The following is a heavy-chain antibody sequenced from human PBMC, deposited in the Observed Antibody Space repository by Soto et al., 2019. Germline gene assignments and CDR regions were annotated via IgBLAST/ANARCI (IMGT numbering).Heavy chain of an antibody. CDR2: SNHSGNT. V-gene: IGHV4-34*01. J-gene: IGHJ1*01. D-gene: IGHD6-25*01. CDR1: GGSFSGYY. Sequence: QVQLQQWGAGLLKPSETLSLTCAVYGGSFSGYYWSWIRQPPGKGLEWIGESNHSGNTNYNPSLKSRVTISVDTSKHQFSLTLTSVTAADTAVYYCAKASGNFQHWGQGTLVTVSS. CDR3: AKASGNFQH.